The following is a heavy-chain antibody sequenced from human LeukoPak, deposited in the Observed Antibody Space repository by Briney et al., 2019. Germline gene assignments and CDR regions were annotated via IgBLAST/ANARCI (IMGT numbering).Heavy chain of an antibody. Sequence: GGSLRLSCAASGFTFSSYGMHWVRQAPGKGLGWVAVISYDGSNKYYADSVKGRFTISRDNSKNTLYLQMNSLRAEDTAVYYCARDDQWQSIVYWGQGTLVTVSS. J-gene: IGHJ4*02. CDR3: ARDDQWQSIVY. D-gene: IGHD6-19*01. CDR1: GFTFSSYG. CDR2: ISYDGSNK. V-gene: IGHV3-30*19.